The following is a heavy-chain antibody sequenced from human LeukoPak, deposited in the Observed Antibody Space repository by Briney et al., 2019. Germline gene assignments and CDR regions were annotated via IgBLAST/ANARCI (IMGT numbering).Heavy chain of an antibody. V-gene: IGHV3-7*01. CDR3: ARARARDLIDY. CDR1: GFTFSSYW. CDR2: IKQDGSEK. J-gene: IGHJ4*02. Sequence: GGSLRLSCAASGFTFSSYWMSWVRQAPGKGLEWVANIKQDGSEKYYVNSVKGRFTISRDNAKNSLYLQMNSLRAEDTAVYYCARARARDLIDYWGQGTLVTVSS.